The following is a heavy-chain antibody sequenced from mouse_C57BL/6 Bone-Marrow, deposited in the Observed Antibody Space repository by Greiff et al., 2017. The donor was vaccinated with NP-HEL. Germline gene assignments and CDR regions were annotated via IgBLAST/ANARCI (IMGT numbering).Heavy chain of an antibody. CDR1: GFTFSSYT. CDR3: ARLWKFAY. CDR2: ISGGDGNT. J-gene: IGHJ3*01. D-gene: IGHD1-1*02. V-gene: IGHV5-9*01. Sequence: EVKLMESGGGLVKPGGSLKLSCAASGFTFSSYTMSWVRQTPEKRLEWVATISGGDGNTYYPDSVKGRFTISRDNAKNTLYLQMSSLRSEDTALYYCARLWKFAYWGQGTLVTVSA.